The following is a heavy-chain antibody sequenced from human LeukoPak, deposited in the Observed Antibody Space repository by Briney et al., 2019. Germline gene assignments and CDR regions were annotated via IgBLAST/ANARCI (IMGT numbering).Heavy chain of an antibody. D-gene: IGHD6-13*01. Sequence: SGGSLRLSCAASGFTFSSYWMSWVRQAPGKGLEWVANIKQDGSEKYYVDSVKGRFTISRDNAKNSLYLQMNSLRAEDTAVYYCARDGDVYSSSCFDYWGQGTLVTVSS. V-gene: IGHV3-7*01. CDR3: ARDGDVYSSSCFDY. CDR1: GFTFSSYW. J-gene: IGHJ4*02. CDR2: IKQDGSEK.